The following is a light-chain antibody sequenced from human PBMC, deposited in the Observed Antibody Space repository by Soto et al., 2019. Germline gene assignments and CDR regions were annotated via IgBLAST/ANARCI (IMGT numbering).Light chain of an antibody. CDR2: EVS. Sequence: QSALTQPPSASGSPGQSVTISCTGASSDVGGYSYVSWYQQHPGKAPKLMIYEVSKRPSGVPDRFSGSKSGNTASLTVSGLQAEDEADYYCSSYGGSNNLVFSGGTKLTVL. V-gene: IGLV2-8*01. CDR1: SSDVGGYSY. J-gene: IGLJ2*01. CDR3: SSYGGSNNLV.